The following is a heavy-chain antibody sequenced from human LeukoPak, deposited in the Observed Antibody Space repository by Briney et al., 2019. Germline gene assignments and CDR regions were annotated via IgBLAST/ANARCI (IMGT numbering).Heavy chain of an antibody. CDR3: ARVYRYNGLNYYFDY. V-gene: IGHV4-39*01. CDR1: GASISSTTYY. D-gene: IGHD5-12*01. CDR2: IFYSGNT. Sequence: SETLSLTCTVSGASISSTTYYWGWIRQPPGKGLEWIGNIFYSGNTYYNPSLKSRVTISVDTSNNQFSLRLISVTAADTAFYYCARVYRYNGLNYYFDYWGQGTLVSVSS. J-gene: IGHJ4*02.